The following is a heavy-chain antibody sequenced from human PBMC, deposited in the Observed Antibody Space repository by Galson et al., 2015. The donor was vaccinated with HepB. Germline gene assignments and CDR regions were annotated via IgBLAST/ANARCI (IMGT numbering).Heavy chain of an antibody. V-gene: IGHV4-39*07. CDR2: IYYSGST. J-gene: IGHJ3*02. Sequence: SETLSLTCTVSGGSISSNNYYWGWIRQPPGKGLEWIGTIYYSGSTYYNPSLKSRVTISVDTSKNQFSLKLSSVTAADTAVYYCARWRGEWNAFDIWGQGTVVTVSS. D-gene: IGHD2-8*01. CDR1: GGSISSNNYY. CDR3: ARWRGEWNAFDI.